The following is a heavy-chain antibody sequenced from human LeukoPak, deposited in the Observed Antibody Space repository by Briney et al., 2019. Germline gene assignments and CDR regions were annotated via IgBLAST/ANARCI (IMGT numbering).Heavy chain of an antibody. Sequence: GGSLRLSCAASGFTFSSYWMHWVRQAPGKGLVWVSRINSDGSSTSYADSVKGRFTISRDNAKNTLYLQMNSLRAEDTAVYYCAKDTISVGIGAAGLDYWGQGTLVTVSS. D-gene: IGHD6-13*01. CDR2: INSDGSST. J-gene: IGHJ4*02. CDR1: GFTFSSYW. CDR3: AKDTISVGIGAAGLDY. V-gene: IGHV3-74*01.